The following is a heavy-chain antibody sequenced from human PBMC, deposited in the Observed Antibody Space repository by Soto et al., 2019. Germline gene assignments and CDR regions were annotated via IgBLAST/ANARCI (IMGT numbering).Heavy chain of an antibody. CDR1: GYSFTSYW. CDR2: IYPGGSDT. CDR3: ARSPRGYYDFWSGHQFDY. D-gene: IGHD3-3*01. V-gene: IGHV5-51*01. J-gene: IGHJ4*02. Sequence: PGESLKISCKGSGYSFTSYWIGWVRQMPGKGLEWMGIIYPGGSDTRYSPSFQGQVTISADKSISTAYLQWSSLKASDTAMYYCARSPRGYYDFWSGHQFDYWGQGTLVTVSS.